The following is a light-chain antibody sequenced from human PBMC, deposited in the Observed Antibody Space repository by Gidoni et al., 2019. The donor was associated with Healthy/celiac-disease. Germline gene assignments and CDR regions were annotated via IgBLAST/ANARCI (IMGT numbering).Light chain of an antibody. Sequence: DIQMTQSPSSLSASVVDRVTITCQASQDISNYLNWYQQKPGKAPKLLIYDASNLETGVPSRFSGSGSGTDFTFTISSLQPEDIATYYCQQYDNLPATFGPGTKVDI. CDR3: QQYDNLPAT. V-gene: IGKV1-33*01. CDR1: QDISNY. J-gene: IGKJ3*01. CDR2: DAS.